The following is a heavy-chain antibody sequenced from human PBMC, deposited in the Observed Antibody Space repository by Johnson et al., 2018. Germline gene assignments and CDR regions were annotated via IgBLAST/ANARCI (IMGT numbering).Heavy chain of an antibody. J-gene: IGHJ4*02. V-gene: IGHV3-30*18. CDR2: ISYDGRSE. D-gene: IGHD1-14*01. Sequence: QVQLVQSGGGVVQXGGSLRLSCAASGFTFSNFAMHWVRQAPGKGLVWVAVISYDGRSEYYADFLKGRFTISRDNFKNTVYLQVNRLRPEDTGVYYCAKGITGEEPRFDDWGQGILVTVSS. CDR3: AKGITGEEPRFDD. CDR1: GFTFSNFA.